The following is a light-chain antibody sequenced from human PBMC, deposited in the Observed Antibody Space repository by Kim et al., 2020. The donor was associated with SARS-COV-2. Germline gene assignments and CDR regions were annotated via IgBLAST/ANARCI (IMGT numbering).Light chain of an antibody. CDR2: ATS. V-gene: IGKV1-27*01. J-gene: IGKJ1*01. CDR3: QKYNIAPWT. CDR1: QSISNY. Sequence: CASVGDRVPITCRASQSISNYLAWHHQKPGNVPKPLIYATSTLQTGVPSPFSGSGSGTDFTLTISRLRPEAVATYYCQKYNIAPWTFGQGTKLEI.